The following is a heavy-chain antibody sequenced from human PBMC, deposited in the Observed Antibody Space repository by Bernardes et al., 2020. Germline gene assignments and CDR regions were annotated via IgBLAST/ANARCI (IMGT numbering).Heavy chain of an antibody. D-gene: IGHD5-18*01. CDR2: ISFDGKKQ. CDR1: GFSFSNHG. J-gene: IGHJ4*02. CDR3: AKDRSYGGIGEVDS. Sequence: GGSLRLSCTASGFSFSNHGIHWVRQTPGKGLEWVAVISFDGKKQYYGDSVKGRFTISRDNSRNTLYLQMNSLRADDTAVYYCAKDRSYGGIGEVDSWGQGTQVTVTS. V-gene: IGHV3-30*18.